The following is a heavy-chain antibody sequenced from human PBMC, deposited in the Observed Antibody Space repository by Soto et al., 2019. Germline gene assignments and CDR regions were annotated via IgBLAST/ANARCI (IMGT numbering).Heavy chain of an antibody. D-gene: IGHD2-2*01. V-gene: IGHV4-59*08. Sequence: SETLSLTCTVSGGSISSYYWSWIRQPPGKGLEWIGYIYYSGSTNYNPSLKSRVTISVDTSKNQFSLKLSSVTAADTAVYYCARRSSRGYYYYYMDVWGKGTTVTVSS. CDR2: IYYSGST. CDR3: ARRSSRGYYYYYMDV. CDR1: GGSISSYY. J-gene: IGHJ6*03.